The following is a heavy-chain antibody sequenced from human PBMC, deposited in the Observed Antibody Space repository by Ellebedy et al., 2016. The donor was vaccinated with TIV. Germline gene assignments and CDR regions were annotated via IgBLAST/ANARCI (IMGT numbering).Heavy chain of an antibody. J-gene: IGHJ3*02. D-gene: IGHD1-1*01. CDR2: IYYSGST. Sequence: MPSETLSLTCTVSGGSISSYYWSWIRQPPGKGLEWIGYIYYSGSTHYNPSLKSRVTISVDTSKNQFSLKLSSVTAADTAVYYCARALPGTADAFDIWGHGTVVTVSS. CDR3: ARALPGTADAFDI. V-gene: IGHV4-59*01. CDR1: GGSISSYY.